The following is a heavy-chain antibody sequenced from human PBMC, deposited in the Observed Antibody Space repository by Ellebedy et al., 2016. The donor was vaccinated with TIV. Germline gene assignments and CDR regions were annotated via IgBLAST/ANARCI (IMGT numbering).Heavy chain of an antibody. V-gene: IGHV1-18*04. CDR2: ISAYNGNT. D-gene: IGHD2-15*01. CDR1: GYTFTSYG. CDR3: ARGKVAATPYYYYYYGMDV. J-gene: IGHJ6*02. Sequence: ASVKVSXKASGYTFTSYGISWVRQAPGQGLEWMGWISAYNGNTNYAQKLQGRVTMTTDTSTSTAYMELRSLRSDDTAVYYCARGKVAATPYYYYYYGMDVWGQGTTVTVSS.